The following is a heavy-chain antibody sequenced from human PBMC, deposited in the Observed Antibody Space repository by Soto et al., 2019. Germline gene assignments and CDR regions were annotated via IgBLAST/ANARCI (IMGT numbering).Heavy chain of an antibody. J-gene: IGHJ6*03. CDR2: ISGSGGST. D-gene: IGHD3-10*01. Sequence: GGSLRLSCAASGFTFSSYAMSWVRQAPGKGLEWVSAISGSGGSTYYADSVKGRFTISRDNSKNTLYLQMNSLRAEDTAVYYCAKDEGGFGELLFVYYMDVWGKGTTVTVSS. CDR1: GFTFSSYA. CDR3: AKDEGGFGELLFVYYMDV. V-gene: IGHV3-23*01.